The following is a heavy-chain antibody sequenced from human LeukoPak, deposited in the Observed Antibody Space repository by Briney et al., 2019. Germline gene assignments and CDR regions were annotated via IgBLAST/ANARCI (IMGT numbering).Heavy chain of an antibody. CDR3: VRGPYGSGISNWFDP. V-gene: IGHV4-59*01. D-gene: IGHD3-10*01. J-gene: IGHJ5*02. CDR2: IYYSGSA. Sequence: SETLSLTCTVSGGSISSYYWSWIRQPPGKGLEWIGYIYYSGSANYNPSLKSRVTISVDTSKNQFSLRLTSVSAADTAVYYCVRGPYGSGISNWFDPWGQGTQVIVSS. CDR1: GGSISSYY.